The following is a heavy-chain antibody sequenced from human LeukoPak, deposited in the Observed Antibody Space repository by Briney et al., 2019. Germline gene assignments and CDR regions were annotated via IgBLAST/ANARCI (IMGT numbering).Heavy chain of an antibody. CDR2: TSSSGIS. J-gene: IGHJ4*02. D-gene: IGHD3-10*01. CDR1: NGSISSDTYF. CDR3: ARKTYGSGSYLDY. V-gene: IGHV4-61*02. Sequence: SETLSLTCTVSNGSISSDTYFWSWIRQPAGKGLEWIGRTSSSGISTYSPSLKSRVTISIDTSRNQFSMNLNSVTAADTAVYYCARKTYGSGSYLDYWGQGTLVTVSS.